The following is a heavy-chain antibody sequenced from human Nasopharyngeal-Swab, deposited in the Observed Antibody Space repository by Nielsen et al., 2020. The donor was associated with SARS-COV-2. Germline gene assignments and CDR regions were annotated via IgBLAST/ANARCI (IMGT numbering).Heavy chain of an antibody. CDR3: ARVAYYYDSSGYGSPYYYMDV. V-gene: IGHV1-69*10. J-gene: IGHJ6*03. CDR1: GGTFSSYA. CDR2: IIPILGIA. Sequence: KISCKASGGTFSSYAISWVRQAPGQGLEWMGGIIPILGIANYAQKFQGRVTITADKSTSTAYMELSSLRSEDTAVYYCARVAYYYDSSGYGSPYYYMDVWGKGTTVTVSS. D-gene: IGHD3-22*01.